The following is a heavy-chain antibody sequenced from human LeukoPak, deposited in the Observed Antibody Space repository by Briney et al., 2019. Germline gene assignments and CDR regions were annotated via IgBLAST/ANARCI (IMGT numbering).Heavy chain of an antibody. J-gene: IGHJ4*02. Sequence: SETLSLTCTVSGGSISSGDNYWSWIRQPPGKGLEWIGYIYYSGSTYYNPSLKSRVTISVDTSKNQFSLKLSSMSAADTAVYYCARGDLYSSSWYNWGQGTQVTVSS. CDR3: ARGDLYSSSWYN. V-gene: IGHV4-30-4*08. D-gene: IGHD6-13*01. CDR1: GGSISSGDNY. CDR2: IYYSGST.